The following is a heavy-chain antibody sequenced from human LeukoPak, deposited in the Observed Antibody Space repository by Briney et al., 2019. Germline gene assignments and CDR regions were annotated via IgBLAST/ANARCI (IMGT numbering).Heavy chain of an antibody. CDR1: GGSISSGSYY. V-gene: IGHV4-61*02. Sequence: SETLSLTCTVSGGSISSGSYYWSWIRQPAGKGLEWIGRIYTSGSTNYNPSLKSRVTISVDTSKNQFSLKLSSVTAADTAVYYCAAYSSGWLRFYFQHWGQGTLVTVSS. D-gene: IGHD6-19*01. CDR2: IYTSGST. CDR3: AAYSSGWLRFYFQH. J-gene: IGHJ1*01.